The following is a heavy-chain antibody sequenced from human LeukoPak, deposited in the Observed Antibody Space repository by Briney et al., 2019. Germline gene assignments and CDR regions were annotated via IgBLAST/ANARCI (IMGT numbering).Heavy chain of an antibody. CDR1: GFTLSDYW. D-gene: IGHD3-10*01. V-gene: IGHV3-74*01. CDR3: ASSGYGHFYYDY. J-gene: IGHJ4*02. CDR2: FTNDGSGA. Sequence: GGSLRLSCAASGFTLSDYWMHWVRQVPGKGLMWISRFTNDGSGAGYADSVMGRFIISRDDTKNTLYLQMNSLRAEDTAVYYCASSGYGHFYYDYWGQGAVVTVST.